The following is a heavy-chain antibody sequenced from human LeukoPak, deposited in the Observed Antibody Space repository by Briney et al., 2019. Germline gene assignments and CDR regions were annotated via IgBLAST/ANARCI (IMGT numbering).Heavy chain of an antibody. D-gene: IGHD6-13*01. CDR2: IKQDGSEK. J-gene: IGHJ4*02. V-gene: IGHV3-7*01. CDR1: GFTVSSYW. Sequence: GGSLRLSCAASGFTVSSYWMSWVRQAPGKGLEWVANIKQDGSEKYYVDSVKGRFTISRDNAKNSLYLQMNSLRAEDTAVYYCATDAAAPPDGHYWGQGSLVTVSS. CDR3: ATDAAAPPDGHY.